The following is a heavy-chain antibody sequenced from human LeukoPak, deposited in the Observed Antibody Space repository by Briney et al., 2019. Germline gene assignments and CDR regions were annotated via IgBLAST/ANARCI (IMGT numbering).Heavy chain of an antibody. CDR1: GFTFSSYS. CDR3: ARYGVDTAMVFDY. D-gene: IGHD5-18*01. Sequence: GGSLRLSCAASGFTFSSYSMNWVRQAPGKGLEWVSSISSSSSYIYYADSVKGGFTISRDNAKNSLYLQMNSRRAEDTAVYYCARYGVDTAMVFDYWGQGTLVTVSS. V-gene: IGHV3-21*01. CDR2: ISSSSSYI. J-gene: IGHJ4*02.